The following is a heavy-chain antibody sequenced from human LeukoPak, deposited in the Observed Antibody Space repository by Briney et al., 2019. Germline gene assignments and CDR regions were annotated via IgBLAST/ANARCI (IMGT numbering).Heavy chain of an antibody. J-gene: IGHJ6*03. CDR2: IIPIFGTA. V-gene: IGHV1-69*06. D-gene: IGHD5-18*01. CDR3: ARGPKIQLWLSTNYYYYYMDV. Sequence: ASVKVSCKASGGTFSSYAISWVRQAPGQGLEWMGGIIPIFGTANYAQKFQGRVTITADKSTSTAYMELSSLRSEDTAVYYCARGPKIQLWLSTNYYYYYMDVWGKGTTVTVSS. CDR1: GGTFSSYA.